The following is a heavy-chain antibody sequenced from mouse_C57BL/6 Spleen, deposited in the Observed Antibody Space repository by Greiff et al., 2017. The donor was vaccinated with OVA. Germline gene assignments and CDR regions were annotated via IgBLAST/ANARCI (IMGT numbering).Heavy chain of an antibody. CDR3: VRDREEVTAQAAWFAY. J-gene: IGHJ3*01. CDR1: GFTFNTYA. Sequence: EVQLQESGGGLVQPKGSLKLSCAASGFTFNTYAMHWVRQAPGKGLEWVARIRSKSSNYATYYADSVKDRFTISRDDSQSMLYLQMNNLRTEDTAMYYCVRDREEVTAQAAWFAYWGQGTLVTVSA. CDR2: IRSKSSNYAT. D-gene: IGHD3-2*02. V-gene: IGHV10-3*01.